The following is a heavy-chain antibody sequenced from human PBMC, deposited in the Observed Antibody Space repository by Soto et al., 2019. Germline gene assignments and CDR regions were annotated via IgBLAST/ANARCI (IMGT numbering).Heavy chain of an antibody. V-gene: IGHV6-1*01. J-gene: IGHJ4*01. CDR3: ARGEQYSGRIFDY. CDR2: TYYRSKWYY. Sequence: SQTLSLTCDISGDSVSSNTAGWNWVRQSPSRGLEWLGRTYYRSKWYYDYALSMRSRITINPDTSKNQYSLQLNSVTPEDTAVYYCARGEQYSGRIFDYWGQGTLVTVSS. D-gene: IGHD1-26*01. CDR1: GDSVSSNTAG.